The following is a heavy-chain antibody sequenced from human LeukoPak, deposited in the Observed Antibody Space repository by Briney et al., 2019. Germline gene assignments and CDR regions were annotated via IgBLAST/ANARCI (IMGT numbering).Heavy chain of an antibody. CDR3: ARAHLSSASTDYMTV. CDR1: GFTFSSYA. D-gene: IGHD6-6*01. V-gene: IGHV3-30*04. Sequence: GGSLRLSCAASGFTFSSYAMHWVRQVPGKGLEWVAIISYDGTNKYYADSVKGRFTISRDSSKNTLYLQMNSQRPEDTAVYYCARAHLSSASTDYMTVWGKGTTVTVSS. CDR2: ISYDGTNK. J-gene: IGHJ6*03.